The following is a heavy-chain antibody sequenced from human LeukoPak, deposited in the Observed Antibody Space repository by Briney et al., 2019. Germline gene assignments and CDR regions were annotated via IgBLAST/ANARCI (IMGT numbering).Heavy chain of an antibody. J-gene: IGHJ4*02. V-gene: IGHV3-15*07. CDR3: STLGVPAAV. CDR2: IKSKTDGGTT. CDR1: GFTFSSYA. D-gene: IGHD2-2*01. Sequence: PGGSLRLSCAASGFTFSSYAMHWVRQAPGKGLEWVGRIKSKTDGGTTDYAAPVQGRFTISRDGSKNTLYLQMNSLKTEDTAVYYCSTLGVPAAVWGQGTLVTVSS.